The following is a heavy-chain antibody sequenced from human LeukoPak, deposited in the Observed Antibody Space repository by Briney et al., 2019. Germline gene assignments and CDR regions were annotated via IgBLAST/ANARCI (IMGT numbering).Heavy chain of an antibody. D-gene: IGHD2-2*01. J-gene: IGHJ4*02. V-gene: IGHV4-38-2*02. CDR1: GYSISSGYY. Sequence: SETLSLTCTVSGYSISSGYYWGWIRQPPGKGLEWIGSIYHSGSTYYSPSLKSRVTISVDTSKNQFSLKLSSVTAADTAVYYCARDGCSSTSCYFVYWGQGTLVTVSS. CDR3: ARDGCSSTSCYFVY. CDR2: IYHSGST.